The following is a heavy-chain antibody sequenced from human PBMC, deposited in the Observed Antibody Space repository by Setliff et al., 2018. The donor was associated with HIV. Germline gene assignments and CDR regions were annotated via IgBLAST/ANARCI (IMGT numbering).Heavy chain of an antibody. Sequence: SQTLSLTCPVSGDSINSGNYYWSWIRQHPGKGLEWIGYIYYSGSTYYSPSLKSRVTISEDTSKNQFSLKMRSVTAADTAVYYCATSPAGEILGSRPFYFDYWGQGTLVTSPQ. CDR1: GDSINSGNYY. V-gene: IGHV4-31*03. CDR2: IYYSGST. D-gene: IGHD3-10*01. J-gene: IGHJ4*02. CDR3: ATSPAGEILGSRPFYFDY.